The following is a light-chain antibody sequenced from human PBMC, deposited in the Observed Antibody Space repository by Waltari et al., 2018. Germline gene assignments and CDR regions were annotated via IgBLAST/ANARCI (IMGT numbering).Light chain of an antibody. CDR1: QSISSY. V-gene: IGKV3-20*01. CDR2: GAS. Sequence: TQSPSSLSASVGDRVTITCRASQSISSYLNWYQQKPGQAPRLLIYGASSRATGIPDRFSGSGSGTDFTLTISRLEPEDFAVYYCQQYGSSPRTFGQGTKLEIK. CDR3: QQYGSSPRT. J-gene: IGKJ2*01.